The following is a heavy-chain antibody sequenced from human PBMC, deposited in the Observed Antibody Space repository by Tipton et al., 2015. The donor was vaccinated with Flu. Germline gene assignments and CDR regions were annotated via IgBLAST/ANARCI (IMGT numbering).Heavy chain of an antibody. V-gene: IGHV3-23*01. CDR3: AKGSTGS. CDR2: ISGSGGST. CDR1: GFTFSSYA. J-gene: IGHJ4*02. D-gene: IGHD1-1*01. Sequence: SLRLSCVAPGFTFSSYAMSWVRQAPGKGLEWVSGISGSGGSTYYADSVKGRFTISRDNSKNTLYLQMNSLRADDTAVYYCAKGSTGSWGQGTLATVSS.